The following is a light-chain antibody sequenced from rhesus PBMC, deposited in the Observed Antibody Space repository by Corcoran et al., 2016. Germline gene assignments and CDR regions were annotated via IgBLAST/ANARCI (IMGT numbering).Light chain of an antibody. J-gene: IGKJ4*01. CDR1: QSVSSS. V-gene: IGKV3-42*03. CDR2: GAF. Sequence: EIVLTQSPATLSLSPGERATLSCRASQSVSSSLAWYQQKPEQAPRLLFYGAFSRAPGIPDRFSGRGSGTGFTLAFSRLGPDVFAVYYCQPYSDWPLTFSGGTKVEIQ. CDR3: QPYSDWPLT.